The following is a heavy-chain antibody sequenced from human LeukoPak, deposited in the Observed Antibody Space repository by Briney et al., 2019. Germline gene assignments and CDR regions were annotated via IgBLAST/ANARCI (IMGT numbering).Heavy chain of an antibody. D-gene: IGHD3-10*01. J-gene: IGHJ4*02. V-gene: IGHV1-18*01. Sequence: ASVKVSCKASGYTFTSYGISWVRQAPGQGLEWMGWISAYNGNTNYAQKLQGRVTMTTDTSTSTAYMELRSLRSDDTAVYYCARGGNGSGSYYKPKPFDYWGQGTLVTVPS. CDR1: GYTFTSYG. CDR3: ARGGNGSGSYYKPKPFDY. CDR2: ISAYNGNT.